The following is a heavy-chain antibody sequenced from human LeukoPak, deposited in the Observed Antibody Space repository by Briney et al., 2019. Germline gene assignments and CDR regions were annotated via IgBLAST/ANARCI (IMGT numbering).Heavy chain of an antibody. CDR1: RGSISSSSYY. V-gene: IGHV4-39*01. CDR3: ARILTTFDS. J-gene: IGHJ4*02. CDR2: FYYIGGT. D-gene: IGHD4-11*01. Sequence: PSETLSLTCTVSRGSISSSSYYWGWIRQPPGKRLEWIGSFYYIGGTYYNPSLDGRVTISADSSKNQFSLKLTSVTAADTALYYCARILTTFDSWGQGTLVTVSS.